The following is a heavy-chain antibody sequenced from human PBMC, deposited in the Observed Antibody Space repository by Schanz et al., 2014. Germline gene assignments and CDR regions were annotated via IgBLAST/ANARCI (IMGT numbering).Heavy chain of an antibody. Sequence: EVQLVESGGGLVQPGGSLRLSCAASGFNFSDYAMCWVRQAPGKGLEWVSYISGSSRTIYYADSMKGRFTVSRDNAENALYLQMNSLRAEDTAVYYCAKGRFGELSAFDIWGQGTMVTVSS. V-gene: IGHV3-48*01. CDR1: GFNFSDYA. D-gene: IGHD3-10*01. CDR3: AKGRFGELSAFDI. CDR2: ISGSSRTI. J-gene: IGHJ3*02.